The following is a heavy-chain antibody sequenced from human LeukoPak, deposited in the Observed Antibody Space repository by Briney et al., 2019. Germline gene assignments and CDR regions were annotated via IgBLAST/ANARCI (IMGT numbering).Heavy chain of an antibody. CDR2: IYTSGST. CDR1: GGSLSSYY. Sequence: SETLSLTCTVSGGSLSSYYWSWIRQPAGKGLEWIGRIYTSGSTNYNPSLKSRVTMSVDTSKNQFSLTLSSVAAADTAVYYCARSGRDSSSWSNNWFDPWGQGTLVTVSS. CDR3: ARSGRDSSSWSNNWFDP. V-gene: IGHV4-4*07. J-gene: IGHJ5*02. D-gene: IGHD6-13*01.